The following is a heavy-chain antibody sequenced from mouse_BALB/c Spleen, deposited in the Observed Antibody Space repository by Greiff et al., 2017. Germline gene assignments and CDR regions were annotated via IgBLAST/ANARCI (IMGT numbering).Heavy chain of an antibody. V-gene: IGHV14-3*02. Sequence: EVQLQQSGAELVKPGASVKLSCTASGFNIKDTYMHWVKQRPEQGLEWIGRIDPANGNTKYDPKFQGKATITADTSSNTAYLQLSSLTSEDTAVYYCASDYYGSSPAWFAYWGQGTLVTVSA. J-gene: IGHJ3*01. CDR2: IDPANGNT. CDR3: ASDYYGSSPAWFAY. CDR1: GFNIKDTY. D-gene: IGHD1-1*01.